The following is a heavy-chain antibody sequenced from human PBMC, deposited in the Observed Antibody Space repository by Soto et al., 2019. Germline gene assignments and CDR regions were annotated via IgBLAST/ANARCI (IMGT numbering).Heavy chain of an antibody. D-gene: IGHD3-10*01. V-gene: IGHV4-39*01. CDR1: GGSISSSSYY. J-gene: IGHJ4*02. CDR2: IYYSGST. CDR3: ARSVSVRGVIWEIDY. Sequence: SETLSLTCTVSGGSISSSSYYWGWIRQPPGKGLEWIGSIYYSGSTYYNPSLKSRVTISVDTPENQFSLKLSSVTAADTAVYYCARSVSVRGVIWEIDYWGQGTLVTVSS.